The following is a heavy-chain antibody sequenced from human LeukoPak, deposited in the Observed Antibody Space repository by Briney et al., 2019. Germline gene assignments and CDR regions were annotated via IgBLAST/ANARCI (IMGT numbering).Heavy chain of an antibody. Sequence: GGSLRLSCAASGFTFSTYAMHWVRQAPGKGLEWVAVISYDGSNKYYADSVKGRFTISRDNSKNTLYLQMNSLRAEDTAVYYCARVAAGGKGFDYWGQGTLVTVSS. D-gene: IGHD6-13*01. CDR3: ARVAAGGKGFDY. V-gene: IGHV3-30*04. J-gene: IGHJ4*02. CDR2: ISYDGSNK. CDR1: GFTFSTYA.